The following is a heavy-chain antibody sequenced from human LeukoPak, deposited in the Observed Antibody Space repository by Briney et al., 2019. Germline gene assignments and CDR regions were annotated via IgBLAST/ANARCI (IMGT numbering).Heavy chain of an antibody. CDR2: IYHSGST. D-gene: IGHD3-3*01. J-gene: IGHJ3*02. Sequence: SETLSLTCAASGYSISSGYYWGWIRPPPGKGLEWIGSIYHSGSTYYNPSLKSRVTISVDTSKNQFSLKLSSVTAADTAVYYCARHRDYDFWSGYPDAFDIWGQGTMVTVSS. CDR1: GYSISSGYY. V-gene: IGHV4-38-2*01. CDR3: ARHRDYDFWSGYPDAFDI.